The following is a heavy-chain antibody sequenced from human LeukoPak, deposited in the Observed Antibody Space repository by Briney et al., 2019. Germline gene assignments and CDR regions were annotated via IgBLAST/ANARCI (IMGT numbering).Heavy chain of an antibody. Sequence: ASVKVSCKASGYTFTSYGISWVRQAPGQGLEWMGWISAYNGNTNYAQKLQGRGTMTTDTSTSTAYMELRSLRSDDTAVYYCERTGSSWFRYYFDYWGQGTLVTVSS. J-gene: IGHJ4*02. V-gene: IGHV1-18*01. CDR3: ERTGSSWFRYYFDY. CDR2: ISAYNGNT. CDR1: GYTFTSYG. D-gene: IGHD6-13*01.